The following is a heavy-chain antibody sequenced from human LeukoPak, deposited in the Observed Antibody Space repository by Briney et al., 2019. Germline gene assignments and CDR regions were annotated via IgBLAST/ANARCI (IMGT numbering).Heavy chain of an antibody. Sequence: ASVKVSCKASGYTFTSYDINWVRQATGQGLEWMGWMNPNSGNTGYGQKFQGRVTITRNTSTSTAYMELSSLISEDTAVYYCARGRDFGAVRRFDPWGQGTLVTVSS. CDR2: MNPNSGNT. V-gene: IGHV1-8*01. CDR3: ARGRDFGAVRRFDP. D-gene: IGHD3-3*01. J-gene: IGHJ5*02. CDR1: GYTFTSYD.